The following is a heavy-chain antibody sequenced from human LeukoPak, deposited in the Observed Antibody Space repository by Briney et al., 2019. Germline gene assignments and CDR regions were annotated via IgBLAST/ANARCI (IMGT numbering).Heavy chain of an antibody. CDR2: ISWDGGST. J-gene: IGHJ4*02. CDR3: AKDGYYDSSGYYTTWYFDY. D-gene: IGHD3-22*01. CDR1: GFTLDDYA. Sequence: GGSLRLSCAASGFTLDDYAMHWVRQAPGKGLEWVSLISWDGGSTYYADSVKGRFTISRDNSKNSLYLQMNSLRAEDTALYYCAKDGYYDSSGYYTTWYFDYWGQGTLVTVSS. V-gene: IGHV3-43D*03.